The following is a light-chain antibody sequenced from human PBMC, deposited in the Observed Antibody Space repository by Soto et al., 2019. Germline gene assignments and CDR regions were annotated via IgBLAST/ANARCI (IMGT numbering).Light chain of an antibody. CDR3: SSYTNSFTYV. Sequence: QSALTQPASVSGSPGQSITISCIGTSSDVGGYNYVSWYQQHPGKAPKLMIYEVSNRPSGVSNRFSGSKSGNTASLTISGLQAEDEADYYCSSYTNSFTYVFGTGTKLTVL. V-gene: IGLV2-14*01. CDR2: EVS. J-gene: IGLJ1*01. CDR1: SSDVGGYNY.